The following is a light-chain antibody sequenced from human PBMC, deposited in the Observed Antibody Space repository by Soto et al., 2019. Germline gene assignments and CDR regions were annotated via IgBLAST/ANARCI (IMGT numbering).Light chain of an antibody. CDR1: SSDVGNSNG. CDR2: DVN. V-gene: IGLV2-18*02. J-gene: IGLJ1*01. Sequence: QSVLTQPPSVSGSPGQSVAISCTGTSSDVGNSNGVSWYHQPPGTAPKLMIYDVNNRPSGVPDRFSGSKSGNTASLTISGIQAEEEGDYYCSSYTSSSTYVFGTGTKLTVL. CDR3: SSYTSSSTYV.